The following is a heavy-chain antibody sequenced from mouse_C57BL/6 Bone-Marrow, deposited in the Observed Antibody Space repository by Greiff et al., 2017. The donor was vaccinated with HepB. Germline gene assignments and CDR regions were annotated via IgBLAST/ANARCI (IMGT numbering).Heavy chain of an antibody. V-gene: IGHV1-26*01. CDR2: INPNNGGT. Sequence: VQLKQSGPELVKPGASVKISCKASGYTFTDYYMNWVKQSHGKSLEWIGDINPNNGGTSYNQKFKGKATLTVDKSSRTAYMELRSLTSEDAAVYYCARDYYDYGYWGQGTTLTVSS. CDR3: ARDYYDYGY. J-gene: IGHJ2*01. CDR1: GYTFTDYY. D-gene: IGHD2-4*01.